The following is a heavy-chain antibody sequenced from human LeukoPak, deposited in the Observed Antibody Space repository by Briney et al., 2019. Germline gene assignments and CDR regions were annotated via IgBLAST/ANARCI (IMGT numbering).Heavy chain of an antibody. CDR2: IYSGGST. Sequence: GGSLRLSCAASGITVSSNYMSWVRQAPGKGLEWVSVIYSGGSTYYADSVKGRFTISRDNSKNTLYLQMNSLRAEDTAVYYCARDNPSFDAFDIWGQGTMVTVSS. D-gene: IGHD3-10*01. J-gene: IGHJ3*02. CDR1: GITVSSNY. CDR3: ARDNPSFDAFDI. V-gene: IGHV3-66*02.